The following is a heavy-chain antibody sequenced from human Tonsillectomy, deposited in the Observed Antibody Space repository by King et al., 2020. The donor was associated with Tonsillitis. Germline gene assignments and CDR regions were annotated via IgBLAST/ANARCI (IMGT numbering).Heavy chain of an antibody. Sequence: QLVQSGAEVKKPGASVKVSCKASGYTFTSYGISWVRQAPGQGLEWMGWISAYNGNTNYAQKLQGRVTMTTDTSTSTAYMELRSLRSDDTAVYYCARVPPAYDFWSGYDPTRGMDVWGQGTTVTVSS. V-gene: IGHV1-18*01. CDR3: ARVPPAYDFWSGYDPTRGMDV. J-gene: IGHJ6*02. CDR1: GYTFTSYG. D-gene: IGHD3-3*01. CDR2: ISAYNGNT.